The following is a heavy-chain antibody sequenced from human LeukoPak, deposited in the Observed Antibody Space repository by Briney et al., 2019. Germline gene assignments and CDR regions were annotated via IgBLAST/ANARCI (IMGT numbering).Heavy chain of an antibody. CDR1: GGSISSYY. D-gene: IGHD3-22*01. CDR3: ARAPKNYYDSSGYYFDYFDY. CDR2: IYTSGST. V-gene: IGHV4-4*07. J-gene: IGHJ4*02. Sequence: SETLSLTCTVSGGSISSYYWSWIRQPAGKGLEWIGRIYTSGSTNYNPSLKSRVTMSVDTSKNQFSLKLSSVSAADTAVYYCARAPKNYYDSSGYYFDYFDYWGQGTLVTVSS.